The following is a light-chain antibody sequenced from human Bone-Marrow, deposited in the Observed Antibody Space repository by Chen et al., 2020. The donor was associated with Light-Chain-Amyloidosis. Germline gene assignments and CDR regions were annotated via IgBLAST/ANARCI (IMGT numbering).Light chain of an antibody. CDR2: RDT. V-gene: IGLV3-25*03. J-gene: IGLJ2*01. CDR3: QSADSSGTYEVI. Sequence: SYELTQPPSVSVSPGQTARSTCSRDDFPTKYAYWYQQKPGQAPVLVIHRDTERPSEISGRFSGSSSGTTATLTISGVQAEDEADYHCQSADSSGTYEVIFGGGTKLTVL. CDR1: DFPTKY.